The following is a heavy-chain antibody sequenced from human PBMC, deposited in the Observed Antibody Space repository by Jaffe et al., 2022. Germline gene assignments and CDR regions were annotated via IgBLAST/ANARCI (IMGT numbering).Heavy chain of an antibody. V-gene: IGHV3-64*01. CDR3: ARARVTVRGAFDI. CDR1: GFTFSSYA. D-gene: IGHD4-17*01. J-gene: IGHJ3*02. CDR2: ISSNGGST. Sequence: EVQLVESGGGLVQPGGSLRLSCAASGFTFSSYAMHWVRQAPGKGLEYVSAISSNGGSTYYANSVKGRFTISRDNSKNTLYLQMGSLRAEDMAVYYCARARVTVRGAFDIWGQGTMVTVSS.